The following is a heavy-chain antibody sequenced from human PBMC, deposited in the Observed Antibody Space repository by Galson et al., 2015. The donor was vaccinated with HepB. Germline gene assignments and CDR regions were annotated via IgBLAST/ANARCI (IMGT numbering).Heavy chain of an antibody. CDR1: GFTFSSYA. CDR2: ISGSGGST. J-gene: IGHJ4*02. CDR3: AKSSWALVATIEGGFDY. D-gene: IGHD5-12*01. Sequence: SLRLSCAASGFTFSSYAMSWVRQAPGKGLEWVSAISGSGGSTYYADSVKGRFTISRDNSKNTLYLQMNSLRAEDTAVYYCAKSSWALVATIEGGFDYWGQGTMVTVSS. V-gene: IGHV3-23*01.